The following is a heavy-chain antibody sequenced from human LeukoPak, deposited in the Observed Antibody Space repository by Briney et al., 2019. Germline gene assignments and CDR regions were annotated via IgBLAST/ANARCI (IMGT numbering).Heavy chain of an antibody. CDR3: ARDWVAGVPFDAFGI. CDR1: GFTLSSYW. V-gene: IGHV3-7*03. J-gene: IGHJ3*02. Sequence: GGSLRLSCAASGFTLSSYWMSWVRQAPGKGLEWVANIKEDGSEKYYVDSVKGRSTISRDNAQNSVYLHMNSLTAEDTALYYCARDWVAGVPFDAFGIWGQGTMVSVSS. D-gene: IGHD3-10*01. CDR2: IKEDGSEK.